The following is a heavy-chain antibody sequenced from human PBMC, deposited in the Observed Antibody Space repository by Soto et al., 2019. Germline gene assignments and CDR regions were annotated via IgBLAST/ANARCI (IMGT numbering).Heavy chain of an antibody. CDR2: IYHSGST. D-gene: IGHD3-3*01. CDR1: GGSFSGYY. CDR3: ASGYITIFGVAKMGFDY. J-gene: IGHJ4*02. V-gene: IGHV4-34*01. Sequence: SETLSLTCAVYGGSFSGYYWSWIRQPQGKGLEWIGYIYHSGSTYYNPSLKSRVTISVDRSKNQFSLKLSSVTAADTAVYYCASGYITIFGVAKMGFDYWGQGTLVTVSS.